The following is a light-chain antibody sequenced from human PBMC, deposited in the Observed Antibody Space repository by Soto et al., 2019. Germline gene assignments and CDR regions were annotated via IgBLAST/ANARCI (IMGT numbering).Light chain of an antibody. Sequence: EIVMTHSPATLLLSKWETATLSCRASQSVRKNLPWYQHRPGQAPRLLIYDASNRATGIRARFSSSGSGTDFTLTISSLEPEDFAVLYCQQRRNWPPITPGQETRLEIK. V-gene: IGKV3-11*01. CDR2: DAS. J-gene: IGKJ5*01. CDR1: QSVRKN. CDR3: QQRRNWPPIT.